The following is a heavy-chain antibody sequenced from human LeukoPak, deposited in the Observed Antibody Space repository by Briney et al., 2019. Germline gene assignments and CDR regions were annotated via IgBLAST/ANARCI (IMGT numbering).Heavy chain of an antibody. CDR3: TRDRYFFDSSGYPYDI. D-gene: IGHD3-22*01. Sequence: GGSLRLSCAASGFTFSLYNMNWVRQAPGKGLEWVSSISGSSTDIFYADSLRGRFTISRDNAKNSLHLQMNYLGVEDTAVYYCTRDRYFFDSSGYPYDIWGRGTMVTVSS. V-gene: IGHV3-21*01. J-gene: IGHJ3*02. CDR1: GFTFSLYN. CDR2: ISGSSTDI.